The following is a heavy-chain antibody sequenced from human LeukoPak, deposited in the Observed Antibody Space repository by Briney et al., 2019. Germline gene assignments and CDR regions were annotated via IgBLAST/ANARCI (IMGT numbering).Heavy chain of an antibody. D-gene: IGHD4-17*01. CDR1: GFTFSSYA. J-gene: IGHJ6*02. V-gene: IGHV3-23*01. CDR3: AKDHTVNYYYYGMDV. CDR2: ISGSGGST. Sequence: GGSLRLSCAASGFTFSSYAMSWVRQAPGKGLEWVSAISGSGGSTYYADSVKGRFTISRDNSKNTLYLQMNSLRAEGTAVYYCAKDHTVNYYYYGMDVWGQGTTVTVSS.